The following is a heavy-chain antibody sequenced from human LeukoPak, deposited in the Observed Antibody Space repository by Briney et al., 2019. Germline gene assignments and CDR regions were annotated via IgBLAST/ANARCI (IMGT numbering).Heavy chain of an antibody. V-gene: IGHV4-59*01. J-gene: IGHJ4*02. CDR1: GGSISSYY. CDR2: IYYSGST. D-gene: IGHD3-10*01. CDR3: ARYRGGSGSYFDY. Sequence: PSETLSLTCTVSGGSISSYYWSWIRQPPGKGLEWIGYIYYSGSTNYNPSLKSRVTISVDTSKNQFSLKLSSVTAADTAAYYCARYRGGSGSYFDYWGQGTLVTVSS.